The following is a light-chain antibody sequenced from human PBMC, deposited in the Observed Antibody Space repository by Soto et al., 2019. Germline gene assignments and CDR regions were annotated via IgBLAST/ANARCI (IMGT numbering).Light chain of an antibody. CDR1: QSVSSY. CDR3: QQYGSSPPYT. Sequence: EIVLTQSPATLSFSPGERSSRSCRASQSVSSYLAWYQQKPGQAPRLLIYGASSRATGIPDRFSGSGSGTDFTLSISRLEPEDFAVYYCQQYGSSPPYTFGQGTRLEI. J-gene: IGKJ5*01. CDR2: GAS. V-gene: IGKV3-20*01.